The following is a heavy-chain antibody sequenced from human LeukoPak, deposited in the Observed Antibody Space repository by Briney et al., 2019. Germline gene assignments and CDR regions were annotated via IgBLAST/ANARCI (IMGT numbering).Heavy chain of an antibody. V-gene: IGHV4-59*08. CDR1: GGSISSYY. D-gene: IGHD5-18*01. Sequence: SETLSLTCTVSGGSISSYYWSWIRQPPGKGLEWIGYIYYSGSTNYNPSLKSRVTISVDTSKNQFSLKLSSVTAADTAAYYCARRLDTANWGWDAFDIWGQGTMVTVSS. J-gene: IGHJ3*02. CDR2: IYYSGST. CDR3: ARRLDTANWGWDAFDI.